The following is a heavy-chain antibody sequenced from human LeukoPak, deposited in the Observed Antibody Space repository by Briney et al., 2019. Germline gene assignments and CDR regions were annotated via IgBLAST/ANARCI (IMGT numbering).Heavy chain of an antibody. CDR1: GFAFSNYA. J-gene: IGHJ4*02. CDR2: ISGSGGST. V-gene: IGHV3-23*01. Sequence: GGSVRLSCAASGFAFSNYAMSWVRQAPGKGLEWVSVISGSGGSTYYADSVKGRFTISRDNSKSTLYLQMNSLRAEDTAVYYCARGYDNSGYDGYYFDYWGQGTLVTVSS. D-gene: IGHD5-12*01. CDR3: ARGYDNSGYDGYYFDY.